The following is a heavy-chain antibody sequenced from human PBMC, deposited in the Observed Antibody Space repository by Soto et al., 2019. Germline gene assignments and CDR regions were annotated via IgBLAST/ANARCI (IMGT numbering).Heavy chain of an antibody. Sequence: SETLSLTCAVYGGAFSDFYWNFIRQPPGKGLECIGEINHSGSTSYNPSLKSRVTISVDTSKNQISLKLTSVTAADTAVYYCARGPRVVWVVPTAQRDVFDIWGQGTMVTVSS. V-gene: IGHV4-34*01. CDR1: GGAFSDFY. CDR3: ARGPRVVWVVPTAQRDVFDI. CDR2: INHSGST. J-gene: IGHJ3*02. D-gene: IGHD3-16*01.